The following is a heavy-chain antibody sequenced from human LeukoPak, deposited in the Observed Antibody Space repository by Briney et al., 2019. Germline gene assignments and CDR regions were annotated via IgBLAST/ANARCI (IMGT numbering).Heavy chain of an antibody. J-gene: IGHJ4*02. Sequence: GASLKISCKGAGYSFTSYWIGWGRQMPGKGLEGMGIIYPGDSDTIYSPSFQGQVTISADKSISTAYLQWSSLKASDTAMYYCARSMTTVTTRAFDYWGQGTLVTVSS. V-gene: IGHV5-51*01. D-gene: IGHD4-17*01. CDR1: GYSFTSYW. CDR2: IYPGDSDT. CDR3: ARSMTTVTTRAFDY.